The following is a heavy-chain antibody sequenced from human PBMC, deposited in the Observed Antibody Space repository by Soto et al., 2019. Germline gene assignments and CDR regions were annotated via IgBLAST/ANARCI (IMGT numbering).Heavy chain of an antibody. J-gene: IGHJ4*02. CDR3: AKTIRGGYSSSWYYFDY. D-gene: IGHD6-13*01. CDR2: ISGGGSIT. CDR1: GFTFTNYA. Sequence: EVPLLESGGDLVQPGGSLRLSCAASGFTFTNYAMTWVRQAPGKRLEWVSTISGGGSITYYADSLKGRFTISRDNSKNTLYLQINSLRAEDTAVYYCAKTIRGGYSSSWYYFDYWGQGTLVTVSS. V-gene: IGHV3-23*01.